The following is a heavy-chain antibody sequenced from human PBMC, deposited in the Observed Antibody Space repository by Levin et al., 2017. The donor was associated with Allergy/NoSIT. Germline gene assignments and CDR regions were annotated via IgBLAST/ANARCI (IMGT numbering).Heavy chain of an antibody. CDR3: ATSTDLRTFDI. J-gene: IGHJ3*02. V-gene: IGHV3-23*01. Sequence: QAGGSLRLSCAASGFSFNNYAMSWVRQAPGKGLEWVSTISDIGYSIYYADSVKGRLTTSRDNSKTTLYLQMNSLRAEDTAVYYCATSTDLRTFDIWGQGTMVTVSS. CDR2: ISDIGYSI. CDR1: GFSFNNYA. D-gene: IGHD3-3*01.